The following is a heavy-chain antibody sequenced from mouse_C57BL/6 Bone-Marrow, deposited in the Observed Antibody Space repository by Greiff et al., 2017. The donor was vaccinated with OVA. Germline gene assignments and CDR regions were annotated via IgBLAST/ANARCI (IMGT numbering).Heavy chain of an antibody. D-gene: IGHD1-1*01. Sequence: EVQLQQSGAELVRPGASVKLSCTASGFNIKDDYMHWVKQRPEQGLEWIGWIDPENGDTEYASQFQGKATLPADTSSNTAYLQLTSLTSEDTAVSDCTTSYSSSYVVWGTGTTVTVSS. CDR1: GFNIKDDY. CDR3: TTSYSSSYVV. J-gene: IGHJ1*03. V-gene: IGHV14-4*01. CDR2: IDPENGDT.